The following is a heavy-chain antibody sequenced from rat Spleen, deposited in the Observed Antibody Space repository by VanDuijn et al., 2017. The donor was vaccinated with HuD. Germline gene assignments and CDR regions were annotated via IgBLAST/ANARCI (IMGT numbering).Heavy chain of an antibody. CDR2: IDTDGSRT. Sequence: EVQLVETGGGLVQPGRSLKLSCVASGFTFNRYWMYWVRQAPGKGLEWVSSIDTDGSRTYYPDSVRGRFTISRDNAENTAYLQMNSLWSEDTATYYCAKDGSRYGYTHFDYWGQGVMVTVSS. D-gene: IGHD1-4*01. J-gene: IGHJ2*01. V-gene: IGHV5-58*01. CDR1: GFTFNRYW. CDR3: AKDGSRYGYTHFDY.